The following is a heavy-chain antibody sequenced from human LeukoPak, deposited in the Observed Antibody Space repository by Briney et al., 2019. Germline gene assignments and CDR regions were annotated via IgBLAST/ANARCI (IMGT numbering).Heavy chain of an antibody. D-gene: IGHD3-9*01. CDR3: ARDRVSYDILTGYYHHFDY. V-gene: IGHV3-7*01. Sequence: GGSLRLSCAASGFTFSSYWMSWVRQAPGKGLEWVANIKQDGSEKYYVDSVKGRFTISRDNAKNSLYLQMNSLRAEDTAVYYCARDRVSYDILTGYYHHFDYWGQGTLVTVSS. CDR1: GFTFSSYW. J-gene: IGHJ4*02. CDR2: IKQDGSEK.